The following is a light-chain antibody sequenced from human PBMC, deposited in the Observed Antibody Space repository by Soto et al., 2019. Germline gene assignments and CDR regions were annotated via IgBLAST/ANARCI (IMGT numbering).Light chain of an antibody. V-gene: IGLV1-51*02. Sequence: QSVLTQPPLMSAAPGQMVTISCSGANSNIGKNYVSWYQQLPGTAPNLLIYENNKRPSGIPDRFSGSKSGTSATLGITGLQTGDEAVYYCGTWDSSLTAVVFGGGTQLTVL. CDR1: NSNIGKNY. CDR2: ENN. J-gene: IGLJ3*02. CDR3: GTWDSSLTAVV.